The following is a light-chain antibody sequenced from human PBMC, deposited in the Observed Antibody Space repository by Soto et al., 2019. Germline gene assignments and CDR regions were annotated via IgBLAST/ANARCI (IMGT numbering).Light chain of an antibody. Sequence: EIVLTQSPATLSVSLGDSATLSCRASQSVSNNYLAWYQQKPGQAPRLLIYGASNRATGIPDRFSGSGSGTDFTLTISRLEPEDFAVYYCQQYGSSGTFGQGTKVDIK. CDR3: QQYGSSGT. J-gene: IGKJ1*01. V-gene: IGKV3-20*01. CDR2: GAS. CDR1: QSVSNNY.